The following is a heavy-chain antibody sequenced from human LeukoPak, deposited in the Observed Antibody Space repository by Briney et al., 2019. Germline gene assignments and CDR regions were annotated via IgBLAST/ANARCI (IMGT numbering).Heavy chain of an antibody. CDR1: GISFSSYA. D-gene: IGHD3-10*01. CDR2: ISYDGSNK. V-gene: IGHV3-30-3*01. CDR3: ARDYYYGSDY. Sequence: GRSLRLSCAASGISFSSYAMQWVRQAPGKRPEWVAVISYDGSNKFYADSVKGRFTISRDNSKNTLYLQMDSLRAEDTAVYYCARDYYYGSDYWGQGTLVTVSS. J-gene: IGHJ4*02.